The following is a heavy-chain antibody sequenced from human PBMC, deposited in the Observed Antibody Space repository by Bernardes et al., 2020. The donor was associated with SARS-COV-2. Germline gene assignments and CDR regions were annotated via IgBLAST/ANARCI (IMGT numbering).Heavy chain of an antibody. J-gene: IGHJ4*02. V-gene: IGHV3-23*01. CDR2: IRGSGGYA. D-gene: IGHD7-27*01. CDR1: GFTFSSNA. Sequence: GGSLRLSCVVSGFTFSSNAMSWVRQAPGKGLEWVSAIRGSGGYAFYAESVKGRFTISRDNSRTTVSLQMNSLRAEDTAVYYCACNPLWAQTGFFDYWGQGTLVTVSS. CDR3: ACNPLWAQTGFFDY.